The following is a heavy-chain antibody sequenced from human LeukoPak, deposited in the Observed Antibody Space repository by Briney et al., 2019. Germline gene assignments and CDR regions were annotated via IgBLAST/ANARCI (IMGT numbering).Heavy chain of an antibody. CDR3: VKKGPVGRYFDWLLPFN. D-gene: IGHD3-9*01. CDR1: GFTFSSYA. Sequence: GGSLRLSCSASGFTFSSYAMHWVRQAPGKGLEYVSAISSNGGSTYYADSVKGRFTISRDNSKNTLYLQMSSLRAEDTAVYYCVKKGPVGRYFDWLLPFNWGQGTLVTVSS. V-gene: IGHV3-64D*06. J-gene: IGHJ4*02. CDR2: ISSNGGST.